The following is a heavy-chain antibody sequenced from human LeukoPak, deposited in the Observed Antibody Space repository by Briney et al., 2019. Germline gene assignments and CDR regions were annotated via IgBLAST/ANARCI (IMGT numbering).Heavy chain of an antibody. Sequence: GRSLRLSCAASGFTFSSYGMHWVRQAPGKGLEWVAVIWYDGSNKYYADSVKGRFTISRDNSKNTLYLQMNSLRAEDTAVYYCAFEIGRSQGAFDIWGQGTMITVSS. J-gene: IGHJ3*02. CDR2: IWYDGSNK. V-gene: IGHV3-33*01. CDR3: AFEIGRSQGAFDI. D-gene: IGHD1-26*01. CDR1: GFTFSSYG.